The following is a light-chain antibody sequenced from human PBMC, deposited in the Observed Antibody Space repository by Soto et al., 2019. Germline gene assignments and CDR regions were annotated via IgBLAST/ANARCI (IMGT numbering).Light chain of an antibody. CDR1: SSDVGGYNY. V-gene: IGLV2-14*01. Sequence: QSVLTQPASVSGSPGQSITISCTGTSSDVGGYNYVSWYQQHPGKAPKLMIYEVSNRPSGVSNRFSGSKSGNTASLTISGLQAEDEDDYYCSSYTSSSTPWVFGYRTRSP. J-gene: IGLJ1*01. CDR3: SSYTSSSTPWV. CDR2: EVS.